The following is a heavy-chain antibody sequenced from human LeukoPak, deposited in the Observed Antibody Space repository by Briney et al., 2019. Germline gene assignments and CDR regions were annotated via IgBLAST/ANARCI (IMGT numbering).Heavy chain of an antibody. V-gene: IGHV3-21*01. J-gene: IGHJ4*02. CDR2: ISSDSNYI. CDR1: GFTFSDYS. Sequence: PGGSLRLSCAASGFTFSDYSMNWVRQAPGKGLDWVSSISSDSNYIYYADSVKGRFTISRNNARNSLYLQMNSLRTEDTAVYYCARDYSGYSNFWGQGALVTVSS. CDR3: ARDYSGYSNF. D-gene: IGHD4-11*01.